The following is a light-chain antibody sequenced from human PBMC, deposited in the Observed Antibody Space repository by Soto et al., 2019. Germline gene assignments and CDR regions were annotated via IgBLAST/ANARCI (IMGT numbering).Light chain of an antibody. V-gene: IGLV2-23*01. CDR2: EGT. CDR1: SSDVGSYNF. CDR3: CSYAGPSTI. J-gene: IGLJ2*01. Sequence: QSALTQPASVSGSPGQSITISCTGTSSDVGSYNFVSWFQQHPGKVPKLIFYEGTERPSGVSNRFSASKSGNTASLTISGLQPEDEADYYCCSYAGPSTIFGGGTKVTVL.